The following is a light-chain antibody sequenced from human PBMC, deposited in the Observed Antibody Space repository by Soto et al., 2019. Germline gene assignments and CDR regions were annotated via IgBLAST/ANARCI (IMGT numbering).Light chain of an antibody. CDR1: QSLGSL. Sequence: EIVLTQSPATLSLSPGERATLSCRASQSLGSLLAWYQQKPGQAPRLLIYDASERAPGIPARFSGSGSGTDLTLTISDLEPEDFAVYYCQQRGNWLGYSFGRGTKLEI. CDR3: QQRGNWLGYS. J-gene: IGKJ2*03. CDR2: DAS. V-gene: IGKV3-11*01.